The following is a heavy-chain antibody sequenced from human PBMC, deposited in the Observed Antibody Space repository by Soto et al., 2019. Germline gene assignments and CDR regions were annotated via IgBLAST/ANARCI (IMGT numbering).Heavy chain of an antibody. CDR2: IYYNGDT. Sequence: SETLSLTCTVSGGSISAAAYYWSWIRQLPGRGLEWIGYIYYNGDTYYNPSLERRVTISLDTSKNQFSLELTSVTAADTAVYYCARETGYYGGYNWFDPWGQGTLVTVSS. V-gene: IGHV4-31*03. D-gene: IGHD3-3*01. CDR1: GGSISAAAYY. J-gene: IGHJ5*02. CDR3: ARETGYYGGYNWFDP.